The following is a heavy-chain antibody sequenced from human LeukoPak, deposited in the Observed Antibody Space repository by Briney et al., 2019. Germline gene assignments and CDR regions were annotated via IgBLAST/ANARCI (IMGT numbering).Heavy chain of an antibody. D-gene: IGHD1-26*01. V-gene: IGHV4-59*01. CDR1: GGSISTYY. CDR3: ARGQRSYFRAVDQ. CDR2: IYYSGST. J-gene: IGHJ4*02. Sequence: SETLSLTCTVSGGSISTYYWSWIRQPPGKGLEWIGYIYYSGSTNYHPSLKSRVTIIVDPSKNQFSLKLTSVTAADTAVYYCARGQRSYFRAVDQWGQGTLVTVSS.